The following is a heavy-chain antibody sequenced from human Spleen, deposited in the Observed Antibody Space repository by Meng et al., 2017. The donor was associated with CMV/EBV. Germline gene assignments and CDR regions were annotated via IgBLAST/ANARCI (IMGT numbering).Heavy chain of an antibody. CDR3: ARGGDYYDSSGTCDY. V-gene: IGHV1-2*02. CDR2: INPNSGGT. Sequence: QGGSVASGAEVEKPWPSVKDSCKASGNTFTGYHIHWVRQAPGQGLEWMGWINPNSGGTNYAQKFQGRVTMTRDTSISTAYMELSRLRSDDTAVYYCARGGDYYDSSGTCDYWGQGTLVTVSS. J-gene: IGHJ4*02. D-gene: IGHD3-22*01. CDR1: GNTFTGYH.